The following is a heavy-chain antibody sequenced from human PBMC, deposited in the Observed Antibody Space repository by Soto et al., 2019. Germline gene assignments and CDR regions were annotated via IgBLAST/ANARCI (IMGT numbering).Heavy chain of an antibody. D-gene: IGHD6-6*01. J-gene: IGHJ6*02. CDR1: GGTLPANL. Sequence: QVQLVQSGAEVKKPGSSVKVSCKASGGTLPANLTSWCRQPPEQGPGWRGGIIPMFGTTNYAQKFQARVTITADESTTTAYMELNSLRSEDTAVYYCARENSIASLSYYYGMEVWGQGTTVTVSS. V-gene: IGHV1-69*01. CDR3: ARENSIASLSYYYGMEV. CDR2: IIPMFGTT.